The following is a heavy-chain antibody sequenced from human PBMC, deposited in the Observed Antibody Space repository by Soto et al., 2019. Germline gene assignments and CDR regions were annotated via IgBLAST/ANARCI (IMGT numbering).Heavy chain of an antibody. CDR2: ISSSSTI. Sequence: VGSLRLSCAASGFTFSSYSMNWVRQAPGKGLEWVSYISSSSTIYYADSVKGRFTISRDNAKNSLYLQMNSLRAEDTAVYYCARTGGDIVATIDFDYWGQGTLVTVSS. CDR1: GFTFSSYS. D-gene: IGHD5-12*01. CDR3: ARTGGDIVATIDFDY. J-gene: IGHJ4*02. V-gene: IGHV3-48*01.